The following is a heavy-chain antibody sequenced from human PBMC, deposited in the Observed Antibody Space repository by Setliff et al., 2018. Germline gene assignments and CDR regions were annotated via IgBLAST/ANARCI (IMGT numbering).Heavy chain of an antibody. J-gene: IGHJ6*03. D-gene: IGHD2-15*01. V-gene: IGHV4-4*07. CDR2: IYATGST. CDR3: ARVRIVPYCMDV. Sequence: SETLSLTCTVSGGSIGSYYWTWIRQPAGRGLEWIGRIYATGSTDFNPSLNSRVTMSLDKSKNQFSLKLSSVTAADSAVYFCARVRIVPYCMDVWGKGTTVT. CDR1: GGSIGSYY.